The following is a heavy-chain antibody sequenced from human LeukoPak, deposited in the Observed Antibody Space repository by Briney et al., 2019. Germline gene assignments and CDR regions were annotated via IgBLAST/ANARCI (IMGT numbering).Heavy chain of an antibody. CDR2: IKSDGGT. D-gene: IGHD3-22*01. V-gene: IGHV3-74*01. CDR3: ARAPSEIGGYYPEYFRH. J-gene: IGHJ1*01. CDR1: GFTFSTYW. Sequence: GGSLRLSCAASGFTFSTYWMHWVRQAPGKGLVWVSRIKSDGGTNYADSVKGRFTMSRDNAKKTVALQMNSLRPEDTCVYYCARAPSEIGGYYPEYFRHWGQGTLVTVSS.